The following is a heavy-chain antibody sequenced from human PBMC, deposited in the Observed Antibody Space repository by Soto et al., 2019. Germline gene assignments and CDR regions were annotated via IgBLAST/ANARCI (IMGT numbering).Heavy chain of an antibody. J-gene: IGHJ4*02. V-gene: IGHV4-34*01. Sequence: KPSETLSLTCAVYGGSFSGYYWSWIRQPPGKGLEWIGEINHSGSTNYNPSLKSRVTISVDTSKNQFSLKLSSVAAADTAVYYCARYKSASWPTLFDYWGQGTLLTVSS. D-gene: IGHD2-2*01. CDR2: INHSGST. CDR3: ARYKSASWPTLFDY. CDR1: GGSFSGYY.